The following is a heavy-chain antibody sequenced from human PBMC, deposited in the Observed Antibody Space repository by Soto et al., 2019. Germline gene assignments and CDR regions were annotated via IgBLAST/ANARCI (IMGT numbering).Heavy chain of an antibody. J-gene: IGHJ3*02. D-gene: IGHD3-10*01. Sequence: ASVKVSCKASGGTFSSYTISWVRQAPGQGLEWMGRIIPILGIANYAQKFQGRVTITADKSTSTAYMELCSLRSEDTAVYYCARGHESYITMVRGVIGAFDIWGQGTMVTVSS. V-gene: IGHV1-69*02. CDR3: ARGHESYITMVRGVIGAFDI. CDR1: GGTFSSYT. CDR2: IIPILGIA.